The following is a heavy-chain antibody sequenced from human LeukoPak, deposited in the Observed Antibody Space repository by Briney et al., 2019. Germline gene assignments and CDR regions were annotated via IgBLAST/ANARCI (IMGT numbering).Heavy chain of an antibody. D-gene: IGHD5-18*01. CDR1: GGTFSSYA. CDR3: ARAGGYSYQLTEGGDAFDI. V-gene: IGHV1-69*04. J-gene: IGHJ3*02. Sequence: SVKVSCKASGGTFSSYAISWVRQAPGQGLEWMGRIIPIFGIANYAQKFQGRVTITADKSTSTAYMELSSLRSEDTAVYYCARAGGYSYQLTEGGDAFDIWGQGTMVTVSS. CDR2: IIPIFGIA.